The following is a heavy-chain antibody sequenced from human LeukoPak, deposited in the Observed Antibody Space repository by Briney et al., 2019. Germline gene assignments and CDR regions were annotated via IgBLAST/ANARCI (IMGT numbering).Heavy chain of an antibody. D-gene: IGHD4-17*01. Sequence: GGSLRLSCAASGFTFSSYGMHWVRQAPGKGLEWVAFIRYDGSNKYYADSVKGRFTISRDNSESTLYLQMNSLRAEDTAVYYCAKDLATVTTSWFDPWGQGTLVTVSS. CDR2: IRYDGSNK. J-gene: IGHJ5*02. V-gene: IGHV3-30*02. CDR1: GFTFSSYG. CDR3: AKDLATVTTSWFDP.